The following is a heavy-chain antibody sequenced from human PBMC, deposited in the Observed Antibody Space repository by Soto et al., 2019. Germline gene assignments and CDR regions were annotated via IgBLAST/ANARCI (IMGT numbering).Heavy chain of an antibody. CDR1: EGTIRSGGYH. J-gene: IGHJ6*01. Sequence: CQTLPHTKTVAEGTIRSGGYHRSIIRKHPGKGLEWIGYIYYSGSTYYNPSLKSRVTISVDTSKNQFSLKLSSVTAADTAVYYCATTGTSHYYYYYGMDVWGQGTTFTVSS. CDR2: IYYSGST. D-gene: IGHD1-1*01. V-gene: IGHV4-31*02. CDR3: ATTGTSHYYYYYGMDV.